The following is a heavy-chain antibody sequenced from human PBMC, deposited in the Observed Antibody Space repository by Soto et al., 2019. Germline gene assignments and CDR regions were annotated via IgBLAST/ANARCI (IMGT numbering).Heavy chain of an antibody. CDR2: IYYSGST. Sequence: PSETLSLTCTVSGGSISSGDYYWSWIRQPPGKGLEWIGYIYYSGSTYYNPSLKSRVTISVDTSKNQFSLKLSSVTAADTAVYYCARGVLRYYYGMDVWGQGTTVTVSS. CDR1: GGSISSGDYY. V-gene: IGHV4-30-4*01. J-gene: IGHJ6*02. CDR3: ARGVLRYYYGMDV.